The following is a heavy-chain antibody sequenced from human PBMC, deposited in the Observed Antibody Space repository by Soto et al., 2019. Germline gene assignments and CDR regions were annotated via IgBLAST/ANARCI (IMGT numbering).Heavy chain of an antibody. CDR1: GFTFSVSA. CDR3: AKVGSASGWYWES. J-gene: IGHJ1*01. CDR2: ITRSGSEA. D-gene: IGHD6-19*01. Sequence: PGGSLRLSCAASGFTFSVSAMSWVRQAPGKGLEHVASITRSGSEAFYGDSVRGRFSMSRDNSKNMLILEMNSLRVEDTARYYCAKVGSASGWYWESWGQGALVTVSS. V-gene: IGHV3-23*01.